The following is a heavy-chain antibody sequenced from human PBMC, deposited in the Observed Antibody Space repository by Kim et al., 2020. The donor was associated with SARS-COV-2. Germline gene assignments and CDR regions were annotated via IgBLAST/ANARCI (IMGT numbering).Heavy chain of an antibody. V-gene: IGHV3-21*01. CDR3: ARDESFDY. J-gene: IGHJ4*02. CDR2: SSYL. Sequence: SSYLSYADSVKGRFTISRDNAKNSLYLQMNSLRAEDTAVYYCARDESFDYWGQGTLVTVSS.